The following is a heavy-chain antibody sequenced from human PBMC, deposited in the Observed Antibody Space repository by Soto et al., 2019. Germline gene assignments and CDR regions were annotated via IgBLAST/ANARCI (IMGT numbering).Heavy chain of an antibody. CDR2: VFYSVSA. CDR1: GVSVIRHC. Sequence: PESMSLTCIVSGVSVIRHCCGWGRPPANEVWGWIGRVFYSVSATYNPSLKSRVRISMDTPENRISLNLDSVTAGDAGVYYCTGDGMTTGDTWGPGTLVTVSS. D-gene: IGHD2-21*02. J-gene: IGHJ4*02. V-gene: IGHV4-4*07. CDR3: TGDGMTTGDT.